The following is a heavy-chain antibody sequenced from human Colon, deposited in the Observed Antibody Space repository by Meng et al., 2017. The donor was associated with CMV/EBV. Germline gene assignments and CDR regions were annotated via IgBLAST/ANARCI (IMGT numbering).Heavy chain of an antibody. V-gene: IGHV3-23*01. CDR3: AKGRMYYDFWSGYED. CDR2: ISGSGSEGGD. Sequence: GGSLRLCCAASGFTFNDYAMAWVRQAPGKGLEWVSGISGSGSEGGDYYAASVKGRFTVSRDNVRNILYLEMNSLKADDTAVYFCAKGRMYYDFWSGYEDWGQGTLVTVSS. CDR1: GFTFNDYA. J-gene: IGHJ4*02. D-gene: IGHD3-3*01.